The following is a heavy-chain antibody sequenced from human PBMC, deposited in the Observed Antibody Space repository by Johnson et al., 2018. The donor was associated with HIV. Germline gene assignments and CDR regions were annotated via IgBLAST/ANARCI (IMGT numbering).Heavy chain of an antibody. J-gene: IGHJ3*02. CDR2: ISYDGSNK. V-gene: IGHV3-30*14. D-gene: IGHD1-1*01. CDR1: GFTLSSYA. CDR3: ATVWRNEGRHAFDI. Sequence: VQLVESGGGVVQPGRSLRLSCAASGFTLSSYAMHWVRQAPGKGLEWVAVISYDGSNKYNAESVKGRFTISRNNAKNSLYLQMNSLRAEDTAVYFCATVWRNEGRHAFDIWGQGTMVTVSS.